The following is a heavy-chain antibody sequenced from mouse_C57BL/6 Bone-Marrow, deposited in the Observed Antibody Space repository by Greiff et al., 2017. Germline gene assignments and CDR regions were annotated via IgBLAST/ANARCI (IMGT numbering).Heavy chain of an antibody. Sequence: QVQLQQPGAELVKPGASVKLSCKASGYTFTSYWMHWVKQRPGQGLEWIGMIHPNSGSTNYNEKFKSKATLTVDKSSITAYMQLSSLTAEDSAVYYCARDRDYLHAMDYWGQGTSVTVSS. CDR1: GYTFTSYW. D-gene: IGHD2-4*01. J-gene: IGHJ4*01. CDR2: IHPNSGST. CDR3: ARDRDYLHAMDY. V-gene: IGHV1-64*01.